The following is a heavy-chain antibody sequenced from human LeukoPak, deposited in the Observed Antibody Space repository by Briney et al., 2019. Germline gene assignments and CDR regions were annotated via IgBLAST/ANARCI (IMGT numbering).Heavy chain of an antibody. V-gene: IGHV1-2*02. D-gene: IGHD1-26*01. J-gene: IGHJ1*01. Sequence: ASVTVSCKASGYTFTGYYIHWVREAPGQGLEWMGWIHPNSGGTNYALKFQGRVTMTRDTSITTAYMELSGLRSDDTAVYYCARGGTDEYFQHWGQGTLVTVSS. CDR2: IHPNSGGT. CDR1: GYTFTGYY. CDR3: ARGGTDEYFQH.